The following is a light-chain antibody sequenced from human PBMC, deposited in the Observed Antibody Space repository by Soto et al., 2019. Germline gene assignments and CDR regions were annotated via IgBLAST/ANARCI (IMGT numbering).Light chain of an antibody. CDR2: DDG. J-gene: IGLJ2*01. CDR3: QVWDSSSDHRVV. Sequence: SYELTQAPSVSVAPGQTARITCGGNNIAIKRVHWYQQKPGQAPVLVVYDDGDRPSGIPERFAGSNSGNTATLTITRVEAGDEADYHCQVWDSSSDHRVVFGGGPQLTVL. V-gene: IGLV3-21*02. CDR1: NIAIKR.